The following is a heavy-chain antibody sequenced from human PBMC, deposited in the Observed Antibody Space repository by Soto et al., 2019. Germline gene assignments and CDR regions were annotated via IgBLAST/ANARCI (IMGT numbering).Heavy chain of an antibody. CDR1: SGSITSSLW. Sequence: QVQLQESGPGLVKPSGTLSLTCTVSSGSITSSLWWSWVRQSPGKGLEWIGEVAQSGYIHSIPSLKGRLTISLDKPTNRFSLRLTSVTAADTAVYYCARNRYGGYDFDSWGQGSLVTVSS. D-gene: IGHD5-12*01. J-gene: IGHJ4*02. CDR2: VAQSGYI. V-gene: IGHV4-4*02. CDR3: ARNRYGGYDFDS.